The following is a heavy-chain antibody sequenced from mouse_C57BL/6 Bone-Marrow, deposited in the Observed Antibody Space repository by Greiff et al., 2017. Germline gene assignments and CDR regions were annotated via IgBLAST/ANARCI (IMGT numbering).Heavy chain of an antibody. CDR3: ARLYYGSGRWYFDV. CDR1: GYSFTGYY. Sequence: VQLQQSGPELVKPGASVKISCKAYGYSFTGYYMHWVKQSHGNILDWIGYIYPYNGVSSYNQKFKGKATLTVDKSSSTAYMELRSLTSEDSAVYYCARLYYGSGRWYFDVWGTGTTVTVSS. D-gene: IGHD1-1*01. CDR2: IYPYNGVS. V-gene: IGHV1-31*01. J-gene: IGHJ1*03.